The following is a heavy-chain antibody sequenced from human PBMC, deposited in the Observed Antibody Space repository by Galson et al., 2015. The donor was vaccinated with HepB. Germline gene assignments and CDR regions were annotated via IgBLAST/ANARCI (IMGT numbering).Heavy chain of an antibody. Sequence: SLRLSCAASGFTFSSYAMSWVRQAPGKGLEWVSAISGSGGSTYYADSVKGRFTISRDNSKNTLYLQMNSLRAEDTAVYYCAKDRDRVYSSSWYYFDYWGQGTLVTVSS. V-gene: IGHV3-23*01. J-gene: IGHJ4*02. D-gene: IGHD6-13*01. CDR2: ISGSGGST. CDR3: AKDRDRVYSSSWYYFDY. CDR1: GFTFSSYA.